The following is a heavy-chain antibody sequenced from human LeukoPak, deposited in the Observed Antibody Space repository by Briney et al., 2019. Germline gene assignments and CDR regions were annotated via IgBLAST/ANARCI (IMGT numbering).Heavy chain of an antibody. CDR1: GFTFSSYA. D-gene: IGHD6-13*01. CDR3: ARAPSSNFDY. CDR2: ISYDGSNK. Sequence: GGSLRLSCAASGFTFSSYAMRWVRQAPGKGLEWVAVISYDGSNKYYADSVKGRFTISRDNSKNTLYLQMNSLRAEDTAVYYCARAPSSNFDYWGQGTLVTVSS. J-gene: IGHJ4*02. V-gene: IGHV3-30-3*01.